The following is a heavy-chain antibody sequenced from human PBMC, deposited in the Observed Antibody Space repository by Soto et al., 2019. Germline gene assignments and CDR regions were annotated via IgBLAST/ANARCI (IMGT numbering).Heavy chain of an antibody. V-gene: IGHV4-59*01. CDR1: GGSISSYY. Sequence: LSLTCTVSGGSISSYYWSWIRQPPGKGLEWIGYIYYSGSTNYNPSLKSRVTISVDTSKNQFSLKLSSVTAADTAVYYCARDTSVYCSSTSCYYYGMDVWGQGTTVTVSS. CDR2: IYYSGST. CDR3: ARDTSVYCSSTSCYYYGMDV. J-gene: IGHJ6*02. D-gene: IGHD2-2*01.